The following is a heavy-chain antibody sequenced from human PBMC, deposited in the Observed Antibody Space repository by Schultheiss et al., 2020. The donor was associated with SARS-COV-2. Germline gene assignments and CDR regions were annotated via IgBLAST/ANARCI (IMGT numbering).Heavy chain of an antibody. J-gene: IGHJ4*02. CDR1: GASINSSSYY. V-gene: IGHV4-39*01. Sequence: SETLSLTCTVSGASINSSSYYWGWIRQPPGKGLEWIGNIYYRGSTYYNPSLKSRVTISVDTSKNQVSLRLSSVTAADTAVYYCARQSMVAAGYGYWGQGTLVTVSS. CDR3: ARQSMVAAGYGY. CDR2: IYYRGST. D-gene: IGHD2-15*01.